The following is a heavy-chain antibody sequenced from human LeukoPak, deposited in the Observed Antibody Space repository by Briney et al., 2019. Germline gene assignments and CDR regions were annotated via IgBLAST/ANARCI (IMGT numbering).Heavy chain of an antibody. D-gene: IGHD6-19*01. Sequence: GESLRISCKGSGYSFTSYWISWVRQMPGKGLEWMGRIDPSDSYTNYSPSFQGHVTISADKSISTAYLQWSSLKASDTAMYYCARQDRAVAGTLRNWFDPWGQGTLVTVFS. CDR1: GYSFTSYW. J-gene: IGHJ5*02. CDR3: ARQDRAVAGTLRNWFDP. V-gene: IGHV5-10-1*01. CDR2: IDPSDSYT.